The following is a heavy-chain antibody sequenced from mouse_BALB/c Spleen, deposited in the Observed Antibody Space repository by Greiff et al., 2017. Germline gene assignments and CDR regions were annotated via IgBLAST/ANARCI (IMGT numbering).Heavy chain of an antibody. Sequence: QVQLKESGAELAKPGASVKMSCKASGYTFTSYWMHWVKQRPGQGLEWIGYINPSTGYTEYNQKFKDKATLTADKSSSTAYMQLSSLTSEDSAVYYCARGGGNYVEDYWGQGTSVTVSS. D-gene: IGHD2-1*01. J-gene: IGHJ4*01. V-gene: IGHV1-7*01. CDR3: ARGGGNYVEDY. CDR1: GYTFTSYW. CDR2: INPSTGYT.